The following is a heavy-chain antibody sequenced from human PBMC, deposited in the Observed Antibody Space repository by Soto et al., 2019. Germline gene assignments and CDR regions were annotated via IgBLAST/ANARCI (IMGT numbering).Heavy chain of an antibody. CDR3: ARKAAMVLYYYDYYGMDV. CDR1: GGSFSGYY. Sequence: SETLSLTCAVYGGSFSGYYWSWIRQPPGKGLEWIGEINHSGSTNYNPSLKSRVTISVDTSKNQFSLKLSSVTAADTAVYYCARKAAMVLYYYDYYGMDVWGQGTTVTVSS. D-gene: IGHD5-18*01. J-gene: IGHJ6*02. CDR2: INHSGST. V-gene: IGHV4-34*01.